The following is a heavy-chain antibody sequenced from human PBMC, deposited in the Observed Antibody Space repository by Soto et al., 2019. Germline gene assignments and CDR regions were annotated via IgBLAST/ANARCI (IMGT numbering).Heavy chain of an antibody. CDR3: ATSSPHFDN. CDR2: ISYDGTNT. CDR1: GSAFSGYS. V-gene: IGHV3-30-3*01. Sequence: QVQLVESGGGVVQPGRSLRLSCAASGSAFSGYSMHWVRQAPGKGLEWVAIISYDGTNTYYADSVRGRFTVSRDNSRNTFNLQMNSLRVEDTAVYYCATSSPHFDNWGQGTLVTVSS. J-gene: IGHJ4*02.